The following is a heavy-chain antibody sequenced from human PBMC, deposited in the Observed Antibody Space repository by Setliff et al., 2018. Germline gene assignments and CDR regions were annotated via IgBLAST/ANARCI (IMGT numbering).Heavy chain of an antibody. CDR2: IKSSREGATS. CDR1: GITFKNAW. D-gene: IGHD4-4*01. Sequence: WGSLRLSCSVSGITFKNAWMTWVRQAPGKGPEWVGRIKSSREGATSDYGAPAKGRFTISRDDSKSMIYLQMNNLKSEDTGFYYCTTGPRDSRNYLNWLGSWGQGTLVTVSS. CDR3: TTGPRDSRNYLNWLGS. V-gene: IGHV3-15*01. J-gene: IGHJ5*01.